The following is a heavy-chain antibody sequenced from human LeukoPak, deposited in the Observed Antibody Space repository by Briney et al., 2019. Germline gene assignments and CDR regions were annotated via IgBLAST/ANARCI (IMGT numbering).Heavy chain of an antibody. CDR1: GFTFSSYE. J-gene: IGHJ6*04. D-gene: IGHD3-10*02. CDR2: ISSSGSTI. V-gene: IGHV3-48*03. Sequence: GSLRLSCAASGFTFSSYEMHWVRQAPGKGLEWVSYISSSGSTIYYADSVKGRFTISRDNAKNSLYLQMNSLRAEDTAVYYCAELGITMIGGVWGKGTTVTISS. CDR3: AELGITMIGGV.